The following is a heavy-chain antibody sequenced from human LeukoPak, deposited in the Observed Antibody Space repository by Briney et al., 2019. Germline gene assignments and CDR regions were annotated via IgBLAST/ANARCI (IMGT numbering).Heavy chain of an antibody. Sequence: GGSLRLSCAASGFTFNSYGIHWVRQAPGKGLEWVAFIRFDGSNNYYADSVKGRFIISRDNAKNSLYLQMNSLRAEDTAVYYCAREGSLSQLTSYYYMDVWGKGTTVTVSS. V-gene: IGHV3-30*02. J-gene: IGHJ6*03. CDR2: IRFDGSNN. CDR3: AREGSLSQLTSYYYMDV. CDR1: GFTFNSYG. D-gene: IGHD1-1*01.